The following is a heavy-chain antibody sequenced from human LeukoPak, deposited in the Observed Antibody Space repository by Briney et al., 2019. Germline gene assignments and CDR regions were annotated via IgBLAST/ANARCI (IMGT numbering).Heavy chain of an antibody. D-gene: IGHD3-10*01. J-gene: IGHJ4*02. Sequence: ASVKVSCKASGYTFTSYDINWVRQATGQGLEWMGWMNPNSGNTGYAQKFQGRVTMTRNTSISTAYMELSSLRSEDTAVYYCARGRRVMVRGVIPLYYFDYWGQGTLVTVSS. CDR1: GYTFTSYD. CDR3: ARGRRVMVRGVIPLYYFDY. CDR2: MNPNSGNT. V-gene: IGHV1-8*01.